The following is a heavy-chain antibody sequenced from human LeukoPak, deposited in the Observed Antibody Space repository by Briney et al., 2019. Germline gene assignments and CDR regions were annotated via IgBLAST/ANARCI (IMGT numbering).Heavy chain of an antibody. D-gene: IGHD6-19*01. CDR2: IYSGGST. V-gene: IGHV3-66*01. CDR3: ARVLSRGGWALDY. Sequence: GGSLRLSCAASGFTVSSNYMSWVRQAPGKGLEWVSVIYSGGSTYYADSVKGRFTISRDNSKNTLYLQMNSLRAEDTAVYYCARVLSRGGWALDYWGQGTLVTVSS. CDR1: GFTVSSNY. J-gene: IGHJ4*02.